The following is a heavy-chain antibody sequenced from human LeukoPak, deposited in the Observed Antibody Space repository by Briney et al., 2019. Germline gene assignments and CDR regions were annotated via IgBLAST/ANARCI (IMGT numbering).Heavy chain of an antibody. D-gene: IGHD5-24*01. CDR2: IWYDGSNK. Sequence: PGGSLRLSCAASGFTFSSYGMHWVRQAPGKGLEWVAVIWYDGSNKYYADSVKGRFTISRDNSKNTLYLQMHSLRAEDTALYYCARDVEALDYWGQGTLVTVSS. V-gene: IGHV3-33*01. CDR3: ARDVEALDY. CDR1: GFTFSSYG. J-gene: IGHJ4*02.